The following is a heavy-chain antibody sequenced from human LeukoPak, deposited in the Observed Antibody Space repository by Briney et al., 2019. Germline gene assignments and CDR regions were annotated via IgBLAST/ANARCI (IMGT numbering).Heavy chain of an antibody. J-gene: IGHJ3*02. V-gene: IGHV3-43*02. CDR3: AKDGHSHGNDAFYI. D-gene: IGHD5-18*01. CDR1: GLTFDDYA. CDR2: ISGDGGTT. Sequence: PGGSLTLSCAASGLTFDDYAMHWVRQAPGKGLEWVSLISGDGGTTYYADSMKGRFTISRDNSINSLYLQMNSLRTEDTALYYCAKDGHSHGNDAFYIWGQGTMVTVSS.